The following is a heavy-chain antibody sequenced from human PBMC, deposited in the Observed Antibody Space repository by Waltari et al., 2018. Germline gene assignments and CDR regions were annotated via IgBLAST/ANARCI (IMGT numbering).Heavy chain of an antibody. D-gene: IGHD6-13*01. CDR1: GYSISSGYY. Sequence: QVQLQESGPGLVKPSETLSLTCAVSGYSISSGYYWGWIRQPPGKGLEWIGSIYHSGSTYYNPSRKRRVTISVDTSKNQFSLKLSSVTAADTAVYYCASRLIAAAEHFDYWGQGTLVTVSS. CDR2: IYHSGST. V-gene: IGHV4-38-2*01. J-gene: IGHJ4*02. CDR3: ASRLIAAAEHFDY.